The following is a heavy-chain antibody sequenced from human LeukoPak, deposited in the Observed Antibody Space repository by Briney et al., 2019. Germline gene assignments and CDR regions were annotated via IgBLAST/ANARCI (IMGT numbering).Heavy chain of an antibody. CDR3: AATKTQIVYHYGMDV. J-gene: IGHJ6*04. V-gene: IGHV4-4*02. CDR2: IYHSGST. D-gene: IGHD2-15*01. Sequence: PSGTLSLTCAVSGGSISGSNWWSWVRQPPGKGLEWIGEIYHSGSTNYNPSLKSRVTISVDKSKNQFSLKLSSVTAADTAVYYCAATKTQIVYHYGMDVWGKGTTVTVSS. CDR1: GGSISGSNW.